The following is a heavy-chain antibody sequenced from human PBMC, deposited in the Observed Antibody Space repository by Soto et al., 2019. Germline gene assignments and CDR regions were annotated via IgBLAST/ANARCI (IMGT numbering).Heavy chain of an antibody. V-gene: IGHV3-9*01. CDR1: GFTFDGYA. Sequence: GGSLRLSCAASGFTFDGYAMHWVRQAPGKGLEWVSGISWNSNTKGYADSVKGRFTISRDNAENSLYLQMNSLIPEDTALYYCAKDITMGDGAFDIWGQGTMVTVSS. CDR3: AKDITMGDGAFDI. J-gene: IGHJ3*02. D-gene: IGHD3-16*01. CDR2: ISWNSNTK.